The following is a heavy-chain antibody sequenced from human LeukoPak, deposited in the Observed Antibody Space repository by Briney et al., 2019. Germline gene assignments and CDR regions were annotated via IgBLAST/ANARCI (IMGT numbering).Heavy chain of an antibody. CDR3: ARHDIGIMTTVTTSLIY. Sequence: GESLKISCKGSGYSFTSYWIGWVRQMPGKGLEWMGIIYPGDSDTRYSPSFQGQVTISADKSISTAYLRWSSLKASDTAMYYCARHDIGIMTTVTTSLIYWGQGTLVTVSS. D-gene: IGHD4-11*01. CDR2: IYPGDSDT. J-gene: IGHJ4*02. CDR1: GYSFTSYW. V-gene: IGHV5-51*01.